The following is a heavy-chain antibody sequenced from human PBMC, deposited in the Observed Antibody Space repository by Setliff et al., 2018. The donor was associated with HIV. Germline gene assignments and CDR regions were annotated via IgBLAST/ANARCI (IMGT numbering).Heavy chain of an antibody. J-gene: IGHJ6*03. D-gene: IGHD2-8*01. Sequence: ASVKVSCKASGYSLSTYAISWVRQAPGQGLEWMGWLDSNNGNRNFAQKFRGRVTMTTDISTNTAYMEVRSLSFDDTAVYYCVRLTADRTNYYYYMDVWGKGTTVTVSS. CDR3: VRLTADRTNYYYYMDV. CDR1: GYSLSTYA. V-gene: IGHV1-18*01. CDR2: LDSNNGNR.